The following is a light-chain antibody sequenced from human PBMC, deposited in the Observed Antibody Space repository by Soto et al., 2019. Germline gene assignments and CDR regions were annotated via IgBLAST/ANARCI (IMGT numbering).Light chain of an antibody. CDR2: AAS. V-gene: IGKV1-6*01. Sequence: AIQMTQSPSSLSASVGDRVTITCRASQGIGNDLGWYQEKPGKAPNLVIYAASNLQSGVPSRFSGSGSGTDFTLTISSLQPEDCATYYCLQDYNYPWTFGQGTKVEIK. CDR3: LQDYNYPWT. J-gene: IGKJ1*01. CDR1: QGIGND.